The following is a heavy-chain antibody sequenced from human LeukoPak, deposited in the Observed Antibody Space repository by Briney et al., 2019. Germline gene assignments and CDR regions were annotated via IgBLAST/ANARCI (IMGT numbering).Heavy chain of an antibody. CDR2: IYYSGST. V-gene: IGHV4-39*01. CDR1: GGSISSSSYY. J-gene: IGHJ4*02. CDR3: VRHGYYDSSGYSDY. Sequence: PSETLSLTCTVSGGSISSSSYYWGWIRQPPGKGLEWIGSIYYSGSTYYNPSLKSRVTISVDTSKNQFSLKLSSVTAADTAVYYCVRHGYYDSSGYSDYWGQGTLVTVSS. D-gene: IGHD3-22*01.